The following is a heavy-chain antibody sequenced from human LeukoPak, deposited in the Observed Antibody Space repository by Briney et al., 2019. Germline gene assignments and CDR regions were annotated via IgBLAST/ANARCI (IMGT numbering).Heavy chain of an antibody. CDR3: APGLVLGY. J-gene: IGHJ4*02. CDR2: ISHDGSNK. D-gene: IGHD6-6*01. V-gene: IGHV3-30-3*01. CDR1: GFTFSSYG. Sequence: PGRSLRLSCAASGFTFSSYGMYCVRQAPGKGLDWVALISHDGSNKYYADSVRARFTISRDNSKNTLYLQMNSLRAEDTAVYYCAPGLVLGYWGQGTLVTVSS.